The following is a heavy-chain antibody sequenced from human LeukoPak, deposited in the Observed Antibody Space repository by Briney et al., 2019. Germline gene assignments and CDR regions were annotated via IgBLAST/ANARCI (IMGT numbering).Heavy chain of an antibody. CDR2: IVPLFNTA. J-gene: IGHJ6*03. CDR1: GGTFSSYS. CDR3: ARVDRYHYYLDV. Sequence: GASVKVSCKASGGTFSSYSITWVRQAPGQGLEWMGGIVPLFNTANYAQQFQGGGTITTDESTSTAYMELSSLRFEDTAMYYCARVDRYHYYLDVWGKGTTVTVSS. V-gene: IGHV1-69*05.